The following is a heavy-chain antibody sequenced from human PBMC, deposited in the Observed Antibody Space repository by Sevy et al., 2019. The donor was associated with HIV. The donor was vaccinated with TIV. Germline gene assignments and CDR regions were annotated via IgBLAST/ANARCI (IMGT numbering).Heavy chain of an antibody. CDR3: ARGLTVVYAFDI. Sequence: SETLSLTCTVSGGSISSYYWSWIRQPPGKGLEWIGYFYYSGSTNYNPSLKSRVTISVDTSKNQFSLKLSSVTAADTAVYYCARGLTVVYAFDIWGQGTMVIVSS. V-gene: IGHV4-59*01. CDR1: GGSISSYY. J-gene: IGHJ3*02. CDR2: FYYSGST. D-gene: IGHD2-15*01.